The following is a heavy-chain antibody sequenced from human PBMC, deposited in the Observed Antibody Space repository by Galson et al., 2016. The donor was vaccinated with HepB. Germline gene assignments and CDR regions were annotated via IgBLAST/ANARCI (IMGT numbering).Heavy chain of an antibody. V-gene: IGHV3-30*04. Sequence: SLRLSCAASGFSFRNYAMHWVRQAPGKGLEWVAVISYDGSSEYYGGSVKGRFTISRDNAGNTLFLQMNSLRGEDTAIYYCAKDVSEVQSTVVEGQTTFYYYFYGMDVWGQGTTVTVSS. D-gene: IGHD3-10*01. CDR2: ISYDGSSE. J-gene: IGHJ6*02. CDR1: GFSFRNYA. CDR3: AKDVSEVQSTVVEGQTTFYYYFYGMDV.